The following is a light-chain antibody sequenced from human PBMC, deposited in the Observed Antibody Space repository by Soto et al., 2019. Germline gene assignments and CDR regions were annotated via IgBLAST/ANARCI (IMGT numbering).Light chain of an antibody. J-gene: IGKJ5*01. CDR3: QQYNKWPPIT. CDR1: HSVSSN. Sequence: EIVMTQSPATLSVSPGERATLSCRASHSVSSNLAWYQQKPGQAPRLLMYGASTRATGIPARFSGSGSGTEFTLTISSLQSEDFAVYYCQQYNKWPPITFGQGTRLEIK. CDR2: GAS. V-gene: IGKV3-15*01.